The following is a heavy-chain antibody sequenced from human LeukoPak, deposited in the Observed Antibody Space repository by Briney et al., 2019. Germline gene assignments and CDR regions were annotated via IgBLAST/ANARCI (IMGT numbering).Heavy chain of an antibody. V-gene: IGHV1-69*05. CDR3: ARAETALGYDSSGR. D-gene: IGHD3-22*01. J-gene: IGHJ4*02. Sequence: ASVKVSCKASGGTFSSYAISWVRQAPGQGLEWMVRIIPIFGTANYAQKFQGRVTITTDESTSTAYMELSSLRSEGTAVYYCARAETALGYDSSGRWGQGTLVTVSS. CDR2: IIPIFGTA. CDR1: GGTFSSYA.